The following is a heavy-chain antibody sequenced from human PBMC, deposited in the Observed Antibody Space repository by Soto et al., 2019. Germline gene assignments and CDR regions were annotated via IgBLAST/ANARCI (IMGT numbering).Heavy chain of an antibody. D-gene: IGHD3-16*01. CDR3: AVRQDYYYGMDV. V-gene: IGHV3-74*01. Sequence: GGSLRLSCAASGFTFSSYWMHWVRQAPGKGLVWVSRINSDGGSTSYVDSVKGRFTISRDNAKNTLYLQMNSLRAEDTAVYYCAVRQDYYYGMDVWGQGTTVTVSS. CDR1: GFTFSSYW. CDR2: INSDGGST. J-gene: IGHJ6*02.